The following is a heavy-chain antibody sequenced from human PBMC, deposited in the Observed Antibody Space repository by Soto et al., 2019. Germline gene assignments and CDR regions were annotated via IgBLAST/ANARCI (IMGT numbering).Heavy chain of an antibody. J-gene: IGHJ4*02. CDR2: IYWDDDK. Sequence: QITLKESGPTLVKPTQTLTLTCTFSGFSLSSTRMAVGWIRQPPGKALEWLALIYWDDDKRYSPFLKSRLTITNYTXXNQVVLTMSNMAPVDTARYYCAHIVVAGLGYYFDYWGQGTLVTVSS. CDR3: AHIVVAGLGYYFDY. CDR1: GFSLSSTRMA. V-gene: IGHV2-5*02. D-gene: IGHD6-19*01.